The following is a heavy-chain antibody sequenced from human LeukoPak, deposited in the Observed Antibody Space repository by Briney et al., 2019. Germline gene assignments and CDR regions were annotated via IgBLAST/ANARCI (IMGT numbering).Heavy chain of an antibody. CDR3: AKGGGGPLD. J-gene: IGHJ4*02. Sequence: PGGSLRLSRAASGFSLRTSWMRWVRQAPGKGLEWLGKIKQDGSEKNFVASVKGRLSISSDNAKDSLYLQMNSLRAEDTAVYYCAKGGGGPLDRGQGALVTVSS. V-gene: IGHV3-7*01. D-gene: IGHD3-10*01. CDR1: GFSLRTSW. CDR2: IKQDGSEK.